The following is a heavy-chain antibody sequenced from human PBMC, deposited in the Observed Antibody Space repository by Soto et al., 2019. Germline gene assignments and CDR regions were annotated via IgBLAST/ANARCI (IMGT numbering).Heavy chain of an antibody. D-gene: IGHD2-2*02. CDR3: ARLGCSSTSCYKYYSGMDV. CDR2: IYPGDSDT. CDR1: GYSFASYW. Sequence: GESLTISCKGSGYSFASYWVGWVRQMPGKGLEWMGIIYPGDSDTRYSPSFQGQVTISADKSISTAYLQWSSLKASDTAMYYCARLGCSSTSCYKYYSGMDVWGQGTTVTVSS. V-gene: IGHV5-51*01. J-gene: IGHJ6*02.